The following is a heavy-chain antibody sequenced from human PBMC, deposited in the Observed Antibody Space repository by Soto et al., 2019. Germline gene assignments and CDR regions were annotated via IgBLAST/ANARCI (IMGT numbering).Heavy chain of an antibody. J-gene: IGHJ5*02. CDR1: LFTFSSYA. CDR3: AKDLYGTTET. Sequence: PVWPLRVSCTASLFTFSSYAMSWVRQAPVKGLEFFSAIIGSGGITYYADSVKGRFTISRDNSKNTLYLQMYSLRAEDTAVYYCAKDLYGTTETWGQGTLVTVSS. CDR2: IIGSGGIT. V-gene: IGHV3-23*01. D-gene: IGHD1-7*01.